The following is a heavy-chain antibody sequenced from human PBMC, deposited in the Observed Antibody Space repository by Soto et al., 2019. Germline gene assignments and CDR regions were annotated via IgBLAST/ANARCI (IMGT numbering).Heavy chain of an antibody. J-gene: IGHJ3*02. Sequence: GGSLRLSCAASGFTFSSYGMHWVRQAPGKGLEWVAVIWYDGSNKYYADSVKGRFTISRDNSKNTLYLQMNSLRAEDTAVYYCARSPPRDKRVHAFDIWGQGTMVTVSS. CDR2: IWYDGSNK. CDR3: ARSPPRDKRVHAFDI. V-gene: IGHV3-33*01. CDR1: GFTFSSYG.